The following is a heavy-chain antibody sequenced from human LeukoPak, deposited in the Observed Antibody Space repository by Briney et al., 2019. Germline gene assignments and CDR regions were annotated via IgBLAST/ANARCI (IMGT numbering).Heavy chain of an antibody. CDR3: ARDVGSSGYYGAVAFDI. CDR2: INPNSGGT. V-gene: IGHV1-2*02. CDR1: GYTFTVYY. Sequence: ASVKVSCKASGYTFTVYYMHWVRQAPGQGLEWMVCINPNSGGTNYAQKFQGRVTMTRDTSISTAYMELSRLRSDDTAVYYCARDVGSSGYYGAVAFDIWGQGTMVTVSS. D-gene: IGHD3-22*01. J-gene: IGHJ3*02.